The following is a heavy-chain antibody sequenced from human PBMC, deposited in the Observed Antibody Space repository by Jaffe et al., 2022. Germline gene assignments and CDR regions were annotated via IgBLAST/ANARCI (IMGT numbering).Heavy chain of an antibody. Sequence: EVQLVESGGGLVKPGGSLRLSCAASGFTFSNAWMSWVRQAPGKGLEWVGRIKSKTDGGTTDYAAPVKGRFTISRDDSKNTLYLQMNSLKTEDTAVYYCTTVGVVVAANDAFDIWGQGTMVTVSS. CDR3: TTVGVVVAANDAFDI. D-gene: IGHD2-15*01. CDR2: IKSKTDGGTT. J-gene: IGHJ3*02. V-gene: IGHV3-15*01. CDR1: GFTFSNAW.